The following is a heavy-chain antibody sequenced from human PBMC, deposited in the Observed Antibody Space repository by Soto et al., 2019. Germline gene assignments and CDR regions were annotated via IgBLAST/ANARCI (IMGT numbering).Heavy chain of an antibody. CDR1: GYSFAGYW. CDR2: IDPRDSQT. Sequence: PGESLKISCKGSGYSFAGYWITWVRPKPGKGLEWMGRIDPRDSQTYYSPSFRGHVTISVTKSITTVFLQWRSLRASDTAMYYCARQIYDSDTGPNFQYYFDSWGQGTPVTVSS. D-gene: IGHD3-22*01. V-gene: IGHV5-10-1*01. J-gene: IGHJ4*02. CDR3: ARQIYDSDTGPNFQYYFDS.